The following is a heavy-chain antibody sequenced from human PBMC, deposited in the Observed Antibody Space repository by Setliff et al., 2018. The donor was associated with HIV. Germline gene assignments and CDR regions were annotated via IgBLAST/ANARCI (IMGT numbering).Heavy chain of an antibody. Sequence: SETLSLTCAVYGGSFSDHYWTWIRQPPGKGLEWIGEINQSGISNFNPSLKSRVTMPIDTPKNQFSLKVRSVTAADTAVYYCARLGMTTVGIGDVFDIWGQGTMVTVSS. CDR1: GGSFSDHY. V-gene: IGHV4-34*01. CDR2: INQSGIS. CDR3: ARLGMTTVGIGDVFDI. D-gene: IGHD4-17*01. J-gene: IGHJ3*02.